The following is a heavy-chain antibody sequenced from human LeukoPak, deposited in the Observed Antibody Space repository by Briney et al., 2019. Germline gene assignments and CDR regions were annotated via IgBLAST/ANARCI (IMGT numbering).Heavy chain of an antibody. CDR3: AEDAPYDILTGYYHHYFDY. CDR1: GFTFSSYA. CDR2: ISGSGGST. Sequence: GGSLRLSCAASGFTFSSYAMSWVRQAPGKGLEWVSAISGSGGSTYYADSVKGRFTISRDNSKNTLYLQMDSLRAEDTAVYYCAEDAPYDILTGYYHHYFDYWGQGTLVTVSS. V-gene: IGHV3-23*01. D-gene: IGHD3-9*01. J-gene: IGHJ4*02.